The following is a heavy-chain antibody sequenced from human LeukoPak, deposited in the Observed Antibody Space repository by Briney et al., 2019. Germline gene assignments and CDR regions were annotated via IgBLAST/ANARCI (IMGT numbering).Heavy chain of an antibody. CDR1: GYSFISYC. J-gene: IGHJ4*02. D-gene: IGHD2-21*02. CDR2: IDLSDSYT. V-gene: IGHV5-10-1*01. Sequence: GESPKISCRSSGYSFISYCISWGRQMPGQGLEWMGRIDLSDSYTNYSPSFQGHVTISADKSISTAYLQWSSLKASDTAMYYCARRGYCGGDCPDYWGQGTLVTVSS. CDR3: ARRGYCGGDCPDY.